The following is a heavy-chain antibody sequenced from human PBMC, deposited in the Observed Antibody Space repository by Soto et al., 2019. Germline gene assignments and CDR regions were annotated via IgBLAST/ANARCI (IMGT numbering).Heavy chain of an antibody. V-gene: IGHV4-61*01. CDR2: IYYSGST. J-gene: IGHJ5*01. CDR3: ARDLGVVVPAAPLRFDF. Sequence: PSETLSLTCTVSGGSVSSGSYYWSWIRQPPGKGLEWIGYIYYSGSTNYNPSLKSRVTISVDTSKNQFSLKLSSVTAADTAVYYCARDLGVVVPAAPLRFDFWGQGPLVTVSS. CDR1: GGSVSSGSYY. D-gene: IGHD2-2*01.